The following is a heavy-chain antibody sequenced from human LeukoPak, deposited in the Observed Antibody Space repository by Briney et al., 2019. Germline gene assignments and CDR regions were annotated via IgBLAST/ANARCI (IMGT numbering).Heavy chain of an antibody. CDR3: ANARGYSYGYSWFDP. D-gene: IGHD5-18*01. J-gene: IGHJ5*02. CDR2: INHSGST. V-gene: IGHV4-34*01. CDR1: GGSFSGYY. Sequence: YPSETLSLTCAVYGGSFSGYYWSWIRQPPGKGLEWIGEINHSGSTNYNPSLKSRVTISVDTSKNQFSLKLSSVTAADTAVYYCANARGYSYGYSWFDPWGQGTLVTVSS.